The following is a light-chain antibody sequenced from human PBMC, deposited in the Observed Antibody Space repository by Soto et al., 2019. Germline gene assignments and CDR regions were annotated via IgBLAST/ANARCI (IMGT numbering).Light chain of an antibody. CDR3: QQYNTHRWT. CDR1: QSVSSF. V-gene: IGKV1-5*01. CDR2: DAS. J-gene: IGKJ1*01. Sequence: DIQMTQSPSTLSASVGERVIISCRANQSVSSFLAWYQQKPGKAPKLLVYDASSLESGVPSRFRGSGSGTEFSLIISSLQPDDFATYHCQQYNTHRWTFGQGTKVDIK.